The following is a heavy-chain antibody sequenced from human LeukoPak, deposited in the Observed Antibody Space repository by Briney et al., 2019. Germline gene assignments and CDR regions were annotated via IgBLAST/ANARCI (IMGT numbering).Heavy chain of an antibody. CDR1: GFTFKTYV. CDR3: AKDINRRQLWLREYVFDF. V-gene: IGHV3-23*01. CDR2: ISGSSGAT. Sequence: GGSLRLSCAASGFTFKTYVMSWVRQAPGKGLEWVSAISGSSGATYYADSVKGRFTISRDNSKNTLYLQMNSLRAEDMALYYCAKDINRRQLWLREYVFDFWGQGTLVTVSS. J-gene: IGHJ4*02. D-gene: IGHD5-18*01.